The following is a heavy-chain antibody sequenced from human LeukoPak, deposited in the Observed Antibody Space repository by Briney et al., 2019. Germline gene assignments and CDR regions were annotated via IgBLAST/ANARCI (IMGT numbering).Heavy chain of an antibody. CDR1: GGSTSSSSYY. CDR2: IYYSGST. D-gene: IGHD3-22*01. V-gene: IGHV4-39*01. Sequence: SETLSLTCTVSGGSTSSSSYYWGWIRQPPGKGLEWIGSIYYSGSTYYNPSLKSRVTISVDTSKNQFSLKLSSVTAADTAVYYCARLQYYYDSSGLTGNAFDIWGQGTMVTVSS. J-gene: IGHJ3*02. CDR3: ARLQYYYDSSGLTGNAFDI.